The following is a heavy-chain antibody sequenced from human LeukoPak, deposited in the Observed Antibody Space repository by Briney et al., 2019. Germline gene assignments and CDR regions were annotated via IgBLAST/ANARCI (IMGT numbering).Heavy chain of an antibody. D-gene: IGHD6-13*01. CDR3: AKSKYSSSWFGEYYFDY. Sequence: GSLRLSCAASGFTFSSYAMSWVRQAPGKGLEWVSAISGSGGSTYYADSVKGRFTISRDNSKNTLYLQMNSLRAEDTAVYYCAKSKYSSSWFGEYYFDYWGQGTLVTVSS. CDR1: GFTFSSYA. CDR2: ISGSGGST. V-gene: IGHV3-23*01. J-gene: IGHJ4*02.